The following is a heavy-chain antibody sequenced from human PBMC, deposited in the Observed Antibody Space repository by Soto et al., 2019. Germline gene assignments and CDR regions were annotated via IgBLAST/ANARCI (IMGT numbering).Heavy chain of an antibody. V-gene: IGHV3-23*01. D-gene: IGHD2-2*01. Sequence: GGSLRLSCAASGFTFSSSAMSWVRQAPGKGLEWVSTISGSGGSTYYADSVKGRFTISRDNSKNTLNLQMNSLRAEDTAVYYCAKHERRYCSSTSCFDAFDIWGQGTMVTVSS. CDR2: ISGSGGST. J-gene: IGHJ3*02. CDR1: GFTFSSSA. CDR3: AKHERRYCSSTSCFDAFDI.